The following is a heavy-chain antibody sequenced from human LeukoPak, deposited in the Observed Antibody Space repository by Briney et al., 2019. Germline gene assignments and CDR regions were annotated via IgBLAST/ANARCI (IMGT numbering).Heavy chain of an antibody. V-gene: IGHV3-23*01. CDR1: GFTFSSHA. Sequence: GSLRLSCAASGFTFSSHAMSWVRQAPGKGLEWVSVISASGGSTYYADSVKGRFTISRDNSKNTLYLQMNSLRAEDTAEYYCARSLSGYSQLGSWGQGTLVTVSS. CDR2: ISASGGST. J-gene: IGHJ5*02. D-gene: IGHD5-18*01. CDR3: ARSLSGYSQLGS.